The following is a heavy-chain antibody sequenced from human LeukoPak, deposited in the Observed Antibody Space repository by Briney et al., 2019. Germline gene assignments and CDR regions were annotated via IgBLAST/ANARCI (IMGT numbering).Heavy chain of an antibody. CDR2: ISGSGGST. V-gene: IGHV3-23*01. Sequence: GGSLRLPCAASGFTFSSYAMSWVRQAPGKGLEWVSAISGSGGSTYYADSVKGRFTISRDNSKNTLYLQMNSLRAEDTAVYYCAKVKGSSGWDRAYFDYWGQGTLVTVSS. CDR3: AKVKGSSGWDRAYFDY. J-gene: IGHJ4*02. CDR1: GFTFSSYA. D-gene: IGHD6-19*01.